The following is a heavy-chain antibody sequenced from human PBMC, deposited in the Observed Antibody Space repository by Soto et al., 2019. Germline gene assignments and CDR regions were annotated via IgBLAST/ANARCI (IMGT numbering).Heavy chain of an antibody. Sequence: EVQLVESGGALVQPGGSLRLSCAASGFTFSSYWMHWVRQVPGEGLVWVSRIKTDGSSTSYADSVKGRFTISRDNAKNTMYLQMNNLGAEDTAVYYCAREGVGHYEFDYWGQGTLVTVSS. J-gene: IGHJ4*02. D-gene: IGHD4-17*01. CDR1: GFTFSSYW. CDR3: AREGVGHYEFDY. CDR2: IKTDGSST. V-gene: IGHV3-74*01.